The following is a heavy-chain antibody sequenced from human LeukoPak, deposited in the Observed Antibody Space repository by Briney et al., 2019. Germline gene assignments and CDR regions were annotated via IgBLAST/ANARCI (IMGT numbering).Heavy chain of an antibody. Sequence: ASVKVSCKASGGTFSSYTISWVRQAPGQGLEWMGGFDPEDGETIYAQEFQGRVTMTEDTSTDTAHMELSSLRSEDTAVYYCATDSYQRGGGYYRYWGQGTLVTVSS. CDR2: FDPEDGET. D-gene: IGHD3-3*01. V-gene: IGHV1-24*01. CDR1: GGTFSSYT. CDR3: ATDSYQRGGGYYRY. J-gene: IGHJ4*02.